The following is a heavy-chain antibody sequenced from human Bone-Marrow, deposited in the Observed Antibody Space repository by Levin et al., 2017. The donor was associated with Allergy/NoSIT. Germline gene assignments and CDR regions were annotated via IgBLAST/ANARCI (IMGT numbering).Heavy chain of an antibody. Sequence: SQTLSLTCTVSCGSISSSGYHWTWIRQYPNKGLEWIGYISYRGSTYFNPSLKSRLTMSIDTSEQHFSLNLTSVSAADTAIYYCARLDGYSFDYWGQGALVTVSS. CDR2: ISYRGST. J-gene: IGHJ4*02. D-gene: IGHD1-1*01. CDR3: ARLDGYSFDY. V-gene: IGHV4-31*03. CDR1: CGSISSSGYH.